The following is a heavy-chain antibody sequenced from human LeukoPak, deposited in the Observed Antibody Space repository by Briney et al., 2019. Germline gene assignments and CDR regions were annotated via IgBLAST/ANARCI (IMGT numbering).Heavy chain of an antibody. D-gene: IGHD3-9*01. CDR2: FDPEDGET. J-gene: IGHJ3*02. CDR1: GYTFTSYD. V-gene: IGHV1-24*01. CDR3: ATSDILTGYYAFDI. Sequence: ASVKVSCKASGYTFTSYDINWVRQAPGKGLEWMGGFDPEDGETIYAQKFQGRVTMTEDTSTDTAYMELSSLRSEDTAVYYCATSDILTGYYAFDIWGQGTMVTVSS.